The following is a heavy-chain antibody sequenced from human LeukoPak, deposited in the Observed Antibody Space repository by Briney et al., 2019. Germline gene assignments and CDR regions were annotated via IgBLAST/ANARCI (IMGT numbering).Heavy chain of an antibody. V-gene: IGHV3-21*01. CDR2: IISTSSYI. D-gene: IGHD4-23*01. Sequence: PGGSLRLSCAASGFTFSIYTLNWVRQAPGRGLEWVSSIISTSSYIYYADSVKGRFTISRDNAKNSLSLQMSSLRAEDTAVYYCASLGPGGSVAYWGQGTLVTVSS. CDR3: ASLGPGGSVAY. CDR1: GFTFSIYT. J-gene: IGHJ4*02.